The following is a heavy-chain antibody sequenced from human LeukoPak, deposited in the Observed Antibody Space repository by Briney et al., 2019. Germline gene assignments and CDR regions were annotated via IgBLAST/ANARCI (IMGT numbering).Heavy chain of an antibody. CDR1: GFTFSSYW. V-gene: IGHV3-74*01. D-gene: IGHD4-17*01. CDR3: ARSLRFRPFDY. CDR2: INSDGSST. J-gene: IGHJ4*02. Sequence: GGSLRLSFAASGFTFSSYWMHWVRQAPGKGLVWVSRINSDGSSTSYADSVKGRFTISRDNAKNTLYLQMNSLRAEDTAVYYCARSLRFRPFDYWGQGTLVTVSS.